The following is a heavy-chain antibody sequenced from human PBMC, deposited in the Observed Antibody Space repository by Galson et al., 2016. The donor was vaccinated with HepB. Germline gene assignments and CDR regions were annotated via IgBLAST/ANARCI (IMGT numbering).Heavy chain of an antibody. CDR3: AKEPPKYTSGWYG. CDR1: GLTFSNYA. J-gene: IGHJ4*02. CDR2: ISDRGGTT. Sequence: SLRLSCAASGLTFSNYAMSWVRQAPGKGLEWVSAISDRGGTTYYADSVKGRFTVSRDNSKNTLYLQMDSLRAEATAVYYCAKEPPKYTSGWYGWGQGTLVTVSS. D-gene: IGHD6-19*01. V-gene: IGHV3-23*01.